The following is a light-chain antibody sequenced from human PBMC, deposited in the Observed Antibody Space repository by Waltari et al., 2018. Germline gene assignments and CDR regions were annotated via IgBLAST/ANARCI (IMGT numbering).Light chain of an antibody. CDR3: HQRNNWPHT. CDR1: QTVDSH. CDR2: EAS. Sequence: EIILTQSPGTVSLSPGDGPTLSCRASQTVDSHLVWYQQKPGQTPRLLIYEASIRATGIPARFSGSGSGTDFTLTISSVEPEDIAVYYCHQRNNWPHTFGQGTKVELK. J-gene: IGKJ1*01. V-gene: IGKV3-11*01.